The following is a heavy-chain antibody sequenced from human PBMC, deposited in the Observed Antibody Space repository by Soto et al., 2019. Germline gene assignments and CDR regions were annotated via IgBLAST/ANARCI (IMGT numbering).Heavy chain of an antibody. V-gene: IGHV4-59*02. D-gene: IGHD3-22*01. CDR1: GASVSHGY. J-gene: IGHJ5*02. CDR2: MYFGGSF. Sequence: QMQLQASGPGLVKPSETLSLTCNVSGASVSHGYWSWIRQPPGKGLEWIGFMYFGGSFNYNPSLTSRAPPXGXTXXNPFAMKLTSVTASDTAVYYCARSYYDSTGFAVDPWGQGTLVTVSS. CDR3: ARSYYDSTGFAVDP.